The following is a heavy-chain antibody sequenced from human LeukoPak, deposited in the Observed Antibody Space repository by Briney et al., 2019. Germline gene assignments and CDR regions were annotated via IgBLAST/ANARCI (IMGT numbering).Heavy chain of an antibody. CDR3: ARALTRPIFGVVFYGMDV. CDR1: GYTFTVYY. CDR2: INPNSGGT. Sequence: ASVKVSFKASGYTFTVYYMHWVRQAPGQGLEWMGWINPNSGGTNYAQKFQGRVTMTRDTSISTACMELSRLRSDDTAVYYCARALTRPIFGVVFYGMDVWGQGTTVTVSS. V-gene: IGHV1-2*02. J-gene: IGHJ6*02. D-gene: IGHD3-3*02.